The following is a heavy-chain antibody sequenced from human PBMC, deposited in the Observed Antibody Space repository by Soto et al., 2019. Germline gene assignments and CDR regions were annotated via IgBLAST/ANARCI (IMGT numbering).Heavy chain of an antibody. J-gene: IGHJ5*02. CDR1: GGSISSSSYY. CDR3: ARHRKRYSGYPLHWFDP. CDR2: ISYSGST. D-gene: IGHD5-12*01. V-gene: IGHV4-39*01. Sequence: QLQLQESGPGLVKPSETLSLTCTVSGGSISSSSYYWGWIRQPPGKGLEWIGSISYSGSTYYNPSLKSRVTISVHRSKNLSSLQLSSVTAEDTAVYYCARHRKRYSGYPLHWFDPRGQGTLVTVSS.